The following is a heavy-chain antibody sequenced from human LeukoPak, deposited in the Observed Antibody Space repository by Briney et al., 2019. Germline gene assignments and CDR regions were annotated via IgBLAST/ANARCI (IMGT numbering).Heavy chain of an antibody. CDR1: VGTFSSYA. J-gene: IGHJ1*01. V-gene: IGHV1-69*04. Sequence: ASVKVSCKASVGTFSSYAIRWVRQAPGQGREWMGRIIPILGIANYAQKFQGRVTITADKSTSTAYMELSSLRSEYTAVYYCARDLHSSGYHTSEYFQHWGQGTLVTVCS. CDR3: ARDLHSSGYHTSEYFQH. CDR2: IIPILGIA. D-gene: IGHD3-22*01.